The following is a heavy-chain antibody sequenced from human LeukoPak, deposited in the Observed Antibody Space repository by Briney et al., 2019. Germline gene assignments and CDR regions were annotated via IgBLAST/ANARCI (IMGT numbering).Heavy chain of an antibody. CDR1: GGSISSYY. J-gene: IGHJ3*02. V-gene: IGHV4-59*08. D-gene: IGHD2-15*01. CDR3: ARADCSGGSCYAFDI. Sequence: SETLSLTCTVSGGSISSYYWSWIRQPPGKELEWIGYVSYSGSTNYNPSLKSRVTISVDTSKNQFSLKLTSVTAADTAMYYCARADCSGGSCYAFDIWGQGTMVTVSS. CDR2: VSYSGST.